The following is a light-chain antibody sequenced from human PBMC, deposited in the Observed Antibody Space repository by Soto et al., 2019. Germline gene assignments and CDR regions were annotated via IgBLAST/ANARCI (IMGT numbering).Light chain of an antibody. CDR2: DVS. Sequence: QSALTQPASVSGSPGQSITISCTGTSSDVGGYDFVSWYQQHPGKAPKVMIYDVSNRPSGVSNRFSGSKSGNTASLTISGLRAEDEADYYCCSYTSSDTYVFGTGTKVTVL. CDR3: CSYTSSDTYV. J-gene: IGLJ1*01. CDR1: SSDVGGYDF. V-gene: IGLV2-14*01.